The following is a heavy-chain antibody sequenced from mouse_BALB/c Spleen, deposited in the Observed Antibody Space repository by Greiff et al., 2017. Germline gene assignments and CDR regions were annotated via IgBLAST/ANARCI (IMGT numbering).Heavy chain of an antibody. Sequence: ESGPGLVKPSQSLSLTCSVTGYSITSGYYWNWIRQYPGNKLEWMGYISYDGSNNYNPSLKNRISITRDTSKNQFFLKLNSVTTEDTATYYCARDYDYDGDAMDYWGQGTSVTVSS. CDR2: ISYDGSN. CDR1: GYSITSGYY. CDR3: ARDYDYDGDAMDY. D-gene: IGHD2-4*01. J-gene: IGHJ4*01. V-gene: IGHV3-6*02.